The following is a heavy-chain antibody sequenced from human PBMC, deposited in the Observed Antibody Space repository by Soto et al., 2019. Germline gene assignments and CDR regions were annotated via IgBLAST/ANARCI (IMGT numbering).Heavy chain of an antibody. J-gene: IGHJ5*02. CDR2: IYYSGST. Sequence: SETLSLTCTVSGGSISSSSYYWGWIRQPPGKGLEWIGSIYYSGSTYYNPSLKSRVTISVDTSKNQFSLKLSSVTAADTAVYYCARQYNPGDWFDPWGQGTLVTVSS. V-gene: IGHV4-39*01. CDR3: ARQYNPGDWFDP. D-gene: IGHD1-1*01. CDR1: GGSISSSSYY.